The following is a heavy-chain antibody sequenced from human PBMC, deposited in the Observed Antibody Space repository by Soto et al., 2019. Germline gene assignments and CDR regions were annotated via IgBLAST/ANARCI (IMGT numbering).Heavy chain of an antibody. V-gene: IGHV1-46*01. CDR3: AILYYYDSGDYYSNYQYYGMDV. CDR1: GFTFTSFY. J-gene: IGHJ6*02. D-gene: IGHD3-22*01. Sequence: GASVKVSCKASGFTFTSFYIHWVRQAPGQGPEWMGIMHPYGGSTGYAQKFQGRVTLTRDTSTRTDYMELSSLRSDDTAVYYCAILYYYDSGDYYSNYQYYGMDVWGQGTTVTVS. CDR2: MHPYGGST.